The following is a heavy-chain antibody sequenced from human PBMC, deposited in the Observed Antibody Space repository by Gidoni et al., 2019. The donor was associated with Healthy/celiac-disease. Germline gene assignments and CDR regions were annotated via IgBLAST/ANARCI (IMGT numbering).Heavy chain of an antibody. CDR1: GGSIRLCSHY. CDR3: AREGICGVVNRGPDY. V-gene: IGHV4-61*02. CDR2: IYTSGST. Sequence: QVQLQESGPGLAKPSQTLSLTCTFSGGSIRLCSHYWSWIRQPAGKGLEWIGRIYTSGSTNYDPSLKSRVTMSGDTSKNQFSLKLSSVTAADTAVYYCAREGICGVVNRGPDYWGQGTLVTVSS. J-gene: IGHJ4*02. D-gene: IGHD3-3*01.